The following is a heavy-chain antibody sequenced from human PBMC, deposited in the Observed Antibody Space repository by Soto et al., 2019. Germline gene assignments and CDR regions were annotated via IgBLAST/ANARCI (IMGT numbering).Heavy chain of an antibody. D-gene: IGHD2-2*01. CDR1: GGSFSSYY. V-gene: IGHV4-4*07. J-gene: IGHJ5*02. CDR3: ATGRSEIVPGAMDT. CDR2: IYPTGST. Sequence: QVQLQESGPGLVKPSETLSLSCTVSGGSFSSYYCNWVRRSAGRGWEWIGRIYPTGSTTYNPSLKSRLTMSVDTSKNQFSLRLTSMTAADTAVYYCATGRSEIVPGAMDTWGQGTLVTVSS.